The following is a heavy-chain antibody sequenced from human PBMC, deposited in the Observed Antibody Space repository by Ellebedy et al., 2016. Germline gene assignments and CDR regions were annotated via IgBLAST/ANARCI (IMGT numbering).Heavy chain of an antibody. D-gene: IGHD3-22*01. CDR1: GGAIRSSSYY. V-gene: IGHV4-39*02. CDR2: IVYSGST. J-gene: IGHJ4*02. CDR3: VRGAASGSSAYQ. Sequence: SETLSLTXTVSGGAIRSSSYYWGWIRQSPGKGLEWIGSIVYSGSTYYNPSLKSRVTISVDTSKNHFSLKLRSVTAADTALYFCVRGAASGSSAYQWGQGTLVTVSS.